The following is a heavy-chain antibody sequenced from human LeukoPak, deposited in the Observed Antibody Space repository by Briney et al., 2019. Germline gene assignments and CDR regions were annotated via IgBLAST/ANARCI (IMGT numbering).Heavy chain of an antibody. V-gene: IGHV4-34*01. CDR3: ARGRPVVTYFDY. CDR1: GGSFSGYY. J-gene: IGHJ4*02. Sequence: NPSETLSLTCAVYGGSFSGYYWSWIRQPPGKGLEWIGEINHSGSTNYNPSLKSRVTISVDTSKNQFSLKLSSVTAADTAVYYCARGRPVVTYFDYWGQGTLVTVSP. CDR2: INHSGST. D-gene: IGHD3-22*01.